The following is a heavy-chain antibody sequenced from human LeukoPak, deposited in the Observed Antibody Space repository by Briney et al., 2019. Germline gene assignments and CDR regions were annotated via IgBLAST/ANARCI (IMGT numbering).Heavy chain of an antibody. CDR1: GDSVSSNSAA. Sequence: SQTLSLTCAISGDSVSSNSAAWNWIRQSPSRGLEWLGRTYYRSKWYNDYSVSVKSRITINPDTSKNQFSLQLNSVTPEDTAAYYCARGIFSYASSGYQYYFDYWGQGTLVTVSS. CDR2: TYYRSKWYN. J-gene: IGHJ4*02. V-gene: IGHV6-1*01. D-gene: IGHD3-22*01. CDR3: ARGIFSYASSGYQYYFDY.